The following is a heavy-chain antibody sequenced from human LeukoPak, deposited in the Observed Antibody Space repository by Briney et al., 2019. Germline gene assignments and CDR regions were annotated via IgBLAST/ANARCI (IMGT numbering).Heavy chain of an antibody. J-gene: IGHJ4*02. Sequence: SETLSLTCTVSGGSISSSSYYWGWIRQPPGKGLEWIGSIYYSGSTYYNPSLKSRVTISVDTSKNQFSLKLSSATAADTAVYYCARHRSIVVVPAAIDYWGQGTLVTVSS. V-gene: IGHV4-39*01. CDR2: IYYSGST. CDR1: GGSISSSSYY. D-gene: IGHD2-2*01. CDR3: ARHRSIVVVPAAIDY.